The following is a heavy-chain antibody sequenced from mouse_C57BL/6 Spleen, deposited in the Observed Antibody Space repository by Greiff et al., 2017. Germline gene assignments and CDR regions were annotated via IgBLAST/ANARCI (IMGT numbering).Heavy chain of an antibody. CDR2: IWSGGST. D-gene: IGHD1-1*01. CDR1: GFSLTSYG. CDR3: ARNNYGSDYYAMDY. J-gene: IGHJ4*01. V-gene: IGHV2-2*01. Sequence: VQLQQSGPGLVQPSQSLSITCTVSGFSLTSYGVHWVRQSPGKGLEWLGVIWSGGSTDYNAAFISRLSISKDNSKCQVFFKMNSLQADDTAIYYCARNNYGSDYYAMDYWGQGTSVTVSS.